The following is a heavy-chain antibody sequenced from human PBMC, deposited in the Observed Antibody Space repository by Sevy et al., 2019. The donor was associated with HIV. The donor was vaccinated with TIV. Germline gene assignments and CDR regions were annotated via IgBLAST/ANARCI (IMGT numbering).Heavy chain of an antibody. J-gene: IGHJ4*01. CDR2: ISWNSGSI. CDR3: ARDRDDGYCTNGVCFNFDN. Sequence: GGSLRLSCAASGFTFDDYAMHWVRQAPGKGLEWVSGISWNSGSIDYADSVKGRFTISRDNAKNSLYPQMKSLRADDTALYYCARDRDDGYCTNGVCFNFDNWGQGTLVTVSS. CDR1: GFTFDDYA. V-gene: IGHV3-9*01. D-gene: IGHD2-8*01.